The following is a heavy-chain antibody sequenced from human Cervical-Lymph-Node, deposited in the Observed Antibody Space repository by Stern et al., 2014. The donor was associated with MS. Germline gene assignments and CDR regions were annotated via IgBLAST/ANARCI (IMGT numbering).Heavy chain of an antibody. V-gene: IGHV4-34*01. Sequence: QVQLQQWGAGLLKPSETLSLTCDVYGVSLSGSYWTWIRQPPGKGLELIGEIDISGSPTYNPSLTSRVTISSDTSTQQISLRLIPVTAADTAVYYCAKIGVRGWGYYFDNWGQGTLVSVSS. CDR3: AKIGVRGWGYYFDN. CDR1: GVSLSGSY. CDR2: IDISGSP. D-gene: IGHD3-10*01. J-gene: IGHJ4*02.